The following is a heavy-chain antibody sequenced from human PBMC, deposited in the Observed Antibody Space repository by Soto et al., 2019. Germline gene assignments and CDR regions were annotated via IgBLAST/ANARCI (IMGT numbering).Heavy chain of an antibody. D-gene: IGHD6-6*01. CDR2: IIPILGIA. J-gene: IGHJ5*02. V-gene: IGHV1-69*08. CDR1: GGTFSSYT. CDR3: ARDRAYSSSAGDNWFDP. Sequence: QVQLVQSGAEVKKPGSSVKVSCKASGGTFSSYTISWVRQAPGQGLEWMGRIIPILGIANYAQKFQGRVTINADKSTNTAYMELRSLRYEDTAVYYCARDRAYSSSAGDNWFDPWGQGTLVTVSS.